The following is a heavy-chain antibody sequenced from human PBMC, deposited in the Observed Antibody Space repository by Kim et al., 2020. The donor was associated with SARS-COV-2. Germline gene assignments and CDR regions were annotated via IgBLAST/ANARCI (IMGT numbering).Heavy chain of an antibody. D-gene: IGHD6-19*01. CDR2: IIPIFGTA. CDR1: GGTFSSYA. J-gene: IGHJ5*02. CDR3: ARREYSSGGYHSSQNWFDP. Sequence: SVKVSCKASGGTFSSYAISWVRQAPGQGLEWMGGIIPIFGTANYAQKFQGRVTITADESTSTAYMELSSLRSEDTAVYYCARREYSSGGYHSSQNWFDPWGQGTLVTVSS. V-gene: IGHV1-69*13.